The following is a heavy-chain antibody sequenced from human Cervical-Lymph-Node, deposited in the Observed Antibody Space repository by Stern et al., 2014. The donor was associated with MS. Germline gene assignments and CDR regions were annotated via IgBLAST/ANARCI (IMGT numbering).Heavy chain of an antibody. CDR3: ARDGRHRDNYGLDV. V-gene: IGHV1-69*01. D-gene: IGHD2-15*01. CDR2: IIPIFGTA. J-gene: IGHJ6*02. Sequence: QLVQSGAEVKKPGSSVKVSCQASGGTFNVYAINWLRQAPGQGLELMGGIIPIFGTANYAQKFQGRVTITADESTRTSSMQLSSLRSNDTAVYYCARDGRHRDNYGLDVWGQGTTVIVSS. CDR1: GGTFNVYA.